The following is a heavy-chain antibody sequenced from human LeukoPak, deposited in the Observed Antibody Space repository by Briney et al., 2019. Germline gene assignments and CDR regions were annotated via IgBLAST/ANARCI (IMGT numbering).Heavy chain of an antibody. J-gene: IGHJ5*01. Sequence: SETLSLTCAVYDGSFSGSYCIWIRQPPGKGLEWIGEINHSGSANYNPSLKSRVTILLDTSKNQFSLNLSSVTAADTAVYYCERRPRGVIIKTWFDSWGQGTLVTVSS. CDR3: ERRPRGVIIKTWFDS. D-gene: IGHD3-10*01. CDR2: INHSGSA. V-gene: IGHV4-34*01. CDR1: DGSFSGSY.